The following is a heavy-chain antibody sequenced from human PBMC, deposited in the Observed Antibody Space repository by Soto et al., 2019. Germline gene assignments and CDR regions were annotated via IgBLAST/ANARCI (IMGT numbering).Heavy chain of an antibody. J-gene: IGHJ4*02. Sequence: GGSLRLSCAASGFTISNYLMSWVRQAPGKRLEWVSVIYSGGNTYYADSVKGRFSISRDNSKNTLNLQMNSLRVEDTAVYYCARDPGSSSGHYWGQGTLVTVSS. CDR1: GFTISNYL. CDR3: ARDPGSSSGHY. V-gene: IGHV3-66*01. CDR2: IYSGGNT. D-gene: IGHD6-6*01.